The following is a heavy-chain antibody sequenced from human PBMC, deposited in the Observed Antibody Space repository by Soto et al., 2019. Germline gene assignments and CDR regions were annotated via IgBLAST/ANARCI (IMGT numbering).Heavy chain of an antibody. J-gene: IGHJ5*02. V-gene: IGHV1-69*12. Sequence: HVQLVQSGAEVKKPGSSVKVSSKASGGTFSSYAIRWVRQAPGQGLEWMGGIIPIFGTANYAQKFQGRVTITADESTSTAYMELSSLRSVDTAVYYCARDLVPWYCSGGSCHKPPYTPYNWFDPWGQGTLVTVSS. D-gene: IGHD2-15*01. CDR2: IIPIFGTA. CDR1: GGTFSSYA. CDR3: ARDLVPWYCSGGSCHKPPYTPYNWFDP.